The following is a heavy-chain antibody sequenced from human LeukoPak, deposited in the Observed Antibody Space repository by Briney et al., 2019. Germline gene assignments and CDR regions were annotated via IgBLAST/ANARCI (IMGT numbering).Heavy chain of an antibody. D-gene: IGHD3-9*01. Sequence: SETLSLTCAVYGGSFSGYYWSWIRQPPGEGLEWIGEINHSGSTNYNPSLKSRVTISVDTSKNQFSLKLSSVTAADTAVYYCVTGYQQYFDYWGQGTLVTVSS. CDR1: GGSFSGYY. V-gene: IGHV4-34*01. CDR2: INHSGST. J-gene: IGHJ4*02. CDR3: VTGYQQYFDY.